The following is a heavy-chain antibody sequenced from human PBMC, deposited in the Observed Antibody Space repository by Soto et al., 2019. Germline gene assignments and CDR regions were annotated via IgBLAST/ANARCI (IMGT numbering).Heavy chain of an antibody. CDR3: ARDVTYCTNGVCYLYGFDP. CDR2: IYYSGST. D-gene: IGHD2-8*01. CDR1: GGSISSGGYY. V-gene: IGHV4-31*03. J-gene: IGHJ5*02. Sequence: SETLSLTCTVSGGSISSGGYYWSWIRQHPGKGLEWIGYIYYSGSTYYNLSLKSRVTISVDTSKNQFSLKLSSVTAADTAVYYCARDVTYCTNGVCYLYGFDPWGQGTLVTVSS.